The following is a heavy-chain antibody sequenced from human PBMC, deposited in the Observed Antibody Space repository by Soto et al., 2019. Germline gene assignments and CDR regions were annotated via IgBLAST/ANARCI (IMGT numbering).Heavy chain of an antibody. D-gene: IGHD3-10*01. CDR1: GFTFSSYD. J-gene: IGHJ4*02. V-gene: IGHV3-13*01. Sequence: GESLKISCAASGFTFSSYDMHWVRQATGKGLEWVSAIGTAGDTYYPGSVKGRFTISRENAKNSLYLQMNSLRAGDTAVYYCARGAYYYGSGSYFGDWGQGTLVTVSS. CDR3: ARGAYYYGSGSYFGD. CDR2: IGTAGDT.